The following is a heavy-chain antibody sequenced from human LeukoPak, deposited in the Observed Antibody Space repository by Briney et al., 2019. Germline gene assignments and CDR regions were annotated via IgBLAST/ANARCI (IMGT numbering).Heavy chain of an antibody. CDR1: GGSISSSTHW. Sequence: SETLSLTCAVSGGSISSSTHWWTWVRQPPGEGLEWIGEIYHTGSTNYNPSLKSRVTISIDKSNNQFSLKLNSVTAADTAVYYCARGSQYSWRSWGQGTLVTVSS. D-gene: IGHD3-10*01. V-gene: IGHV4-4*02. CDR2: IYHTGST. J-gene: IGHJ5*02. CDR3: ARGSQYSWRS.